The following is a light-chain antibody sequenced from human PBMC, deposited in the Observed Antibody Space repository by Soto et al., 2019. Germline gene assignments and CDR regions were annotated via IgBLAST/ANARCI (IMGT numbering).Light chain of an antibody. CDR2: GAS. CDR1: QSVSSSY. Sequence: ETVMTQSPGTLSLSPGERATLSCRASQSVSSSYLAWYQQKPGQAPRLLIYGASSRATGIPDRFSGSGSGTDFTLTISSLQPEDFATYYCQHADSFPLITFGQGTRLEIK. J-gene: IGKJ5*01. V-gene: IGKV3-20*01. CDR3: QHADSFPLIT.